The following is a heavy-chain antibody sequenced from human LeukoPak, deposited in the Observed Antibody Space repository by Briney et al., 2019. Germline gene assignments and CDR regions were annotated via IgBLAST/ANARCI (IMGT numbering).Heavy chain of an antibody. V-gene: IGHV3-15*01. CDR1: GITFSTAW. J-gene: IGHJ5*02. Sequence: PGGSLRLSCAASGITFSTAWMSWFRQAPGKGLEWVGRIKSKIGGATADYAAPVKDRFTISRDDSKNTLYLQMNSLKTEDTAVHYCATDRAWFDPWGQGTLVTVSS. CDR2: IKSKIGGATA. CDR3: ATDRAWFDP. D-gene: IGHD3-10*01.